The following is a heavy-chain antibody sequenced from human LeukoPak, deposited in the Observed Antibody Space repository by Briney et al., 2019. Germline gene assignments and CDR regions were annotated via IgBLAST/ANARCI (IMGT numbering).Heavy chain of an antibody. CDR3: ARGGYYYYDSSGYYWFDP. J-gene: IGHJ5*02. V-gene: IGHV4-34*01. CDR1: GGSFGGYY. CDR2: INHSGST. Sequence: SETLSLTCAVYGGSFGGYYWSWIRQPPGKGLEWIGEINHSGSTNYNPSLKSRVTISVDTSKNQFSLKLSSVTAADTAVYYCARGGYYYYDSSGYYWFDPWGQGTLVTVSS. D-gene: IGHD3-22*01.